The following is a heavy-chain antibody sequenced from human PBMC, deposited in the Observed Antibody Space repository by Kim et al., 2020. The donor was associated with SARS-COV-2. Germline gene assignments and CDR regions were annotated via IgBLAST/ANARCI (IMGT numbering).Heavy chain of an antibody. D-gene: IGHD3-3*01. J-gene: IGHJ4*02. V-gene: IGHV4-31*03. Sequence: SETLSLTCTVSGGSISSGGYYWSWIRQHPGKGLEWIGYIYYSGSTYYNPSLKSRVTISVDTSKNQFSLKLSSVTAADTAVYYCARAPRITIFGVVSSFDYWGQGTPVTVSS. CDR1: GGSISSGGYY. CDR2: IYYSGST. CDR3: ARAPRITIFGVVSSFDY.